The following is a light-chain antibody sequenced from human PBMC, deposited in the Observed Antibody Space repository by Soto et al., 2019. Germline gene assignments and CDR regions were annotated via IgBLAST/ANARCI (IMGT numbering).Light chain of an antibody. V-gene: IGLV2-14*01. J-gene: IGLJ2*01. CDR1: SSDVGGYNY. Sequence: QSALTQPASVSGSPGQSITISCTGTSSDVGGYNYVSWYQQHPGKAPKFLLYEVSNRPSGVSHRFSGSKSGNTASLTISGLQAEVEADYYCSSFTISRNTVIFGGGTKLTVL. CDR3: SSFTISRNTVI. CDR2: EVS.